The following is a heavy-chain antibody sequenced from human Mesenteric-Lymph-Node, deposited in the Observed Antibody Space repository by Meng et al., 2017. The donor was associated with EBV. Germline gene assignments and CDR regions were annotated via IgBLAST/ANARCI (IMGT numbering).Heavy chain of an antibody. CDR1: GYSFTIYD. J-gene: IGHJ4*02. V-gene: IGHV1-8*01. CDR3: SRVSIYNGQDS. CDR2: MNTNGGAT. Sequence: QVQLVRLGAGGRMPGASVKVSCKCSGYSFTIYDINWVRHATGQGLGWMGWMNTNGGATGSTQKFQGRGPMTRNTSISTDYMELNSLRPADTAVYYCSRVSIYNGQDSWGQGTLVTVSS. D-gene: IGHD5-24*01.